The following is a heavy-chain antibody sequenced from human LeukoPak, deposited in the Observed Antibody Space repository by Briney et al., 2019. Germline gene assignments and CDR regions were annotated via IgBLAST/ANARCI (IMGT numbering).Heavy chain of an antibody. CDR2: TYSSGST. J-gene: IGHJ4*02. V-gene: IGHV4-59*01. CDR1: GASISSYY. CDR3: ARGGSGNSGY. Sequence: SETLSLTCTVSGASISSYYWSWIRQPPGKGLEWIGYTYSSGSTDYNPSLKSRVTISVDTSKNQFSLKLSSVTAADTAVYYCARGGSGNSGYWGQGTLVTVSS. D-gene: IGHD2-15*01.